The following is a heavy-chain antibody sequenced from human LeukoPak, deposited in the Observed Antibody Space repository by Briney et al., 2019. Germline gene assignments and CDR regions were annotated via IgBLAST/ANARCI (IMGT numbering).Heavy chain of an antibody. J-gene: IGHJ4*02. CDR2: IYSGGST. CDR1: GFTVSSNY. D-gene: IGHD6-13*01. V-gene: IGHV3-66*01. CDR3: ARGPDSSNWYEPVDY. Sequence: SGGSLRLSCAASGFTVSSNYMSWVRQAPGKGLEWVSVIYSGGSTYHADSVKGRFTISRDNSKNTLYLQMNSLRAEDTAVYYCARGPDSSNWYEPVDYWGQGTLVTVSS.